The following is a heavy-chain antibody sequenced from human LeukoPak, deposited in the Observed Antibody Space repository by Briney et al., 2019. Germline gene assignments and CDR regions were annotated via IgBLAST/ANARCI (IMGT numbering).Heavy chain of an antibody. V-gene: IGHV3-21*01. CDR3: ARQIYDFWSPLPSDY. CDR1: GFTFSSYW. J-gene: IGHJ4*02. D-gene: IGHD3-3*01. CDR2: ISSSSSDI. Sequence: PGGSLRLSCVASGFTFSSYWMSWVRQAPGKGLEWVSSISSSSSDIKYADSLKGRFTISRDNAKNSLYLQMNSLRAEDTAVYYCARQIYDFWSPLPSDYWGQGTLVTVSS.